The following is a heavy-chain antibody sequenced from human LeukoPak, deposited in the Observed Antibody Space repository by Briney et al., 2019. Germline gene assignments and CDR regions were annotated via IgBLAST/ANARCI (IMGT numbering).Heavy chain of an antibody. D-gene: IGHD3-22*01. CDR1: GFTFGNYA. Sequence: GRSLRLSCAASGFTFGNYAMHWVRQAPGKGLEYVSTISNNVGSTYYADSVKGRFTISRDNSKNTLYLQMRSLRIEDTAMYYCVKAALQYYYDTSGSFNYWGQGTLVTVSS. V-gene: IGHV3-64D*09. CDR2: ISNNVGST. CDR3: VKAALQYYYDTSGSFNY. J-gene: IGHJ4*02.